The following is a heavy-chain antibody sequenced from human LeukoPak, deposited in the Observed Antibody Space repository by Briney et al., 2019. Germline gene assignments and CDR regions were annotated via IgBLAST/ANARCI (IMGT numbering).Heavy chain of an antibody. D-gene: IGHD2-2*02. CDR3: ARLHCSSSSCYNPYYYYYMDV. Sequence: PSETLSLTCTVSGGSISSGDYYWSWIRQPPGKGLQWIGSIYYSGSTYYNPSLKSRVTISVDTSKNQFSLKLSSVTAADTAVYYCARLHCSSSSCYNPYYYYYMDVWGKGTTVTVSS. CDR2: IYYSGST. CDR1: GGSISSGDYY. V-gene: IGHV4-39*01. J-gene: IGHJ6*03.